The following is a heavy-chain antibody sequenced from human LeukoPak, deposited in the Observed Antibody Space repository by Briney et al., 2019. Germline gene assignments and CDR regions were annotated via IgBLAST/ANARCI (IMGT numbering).Heavy chain of an antibody. J-gene: IGHJ4*02. CDR3: ITDPSYETNN. V-gene: IGHV3-15*01. D-gene: IGHD3-16*01. CDR1: GFTFSSYA. Sequence: PGRSLRLSCAASGFTFSSYAMHWVRQAPGKGLEWIGRIKSKTDGETTDYAAPVRGRFSISRDDSKDTLYLQMNSLKTEDTAVYYCITDPSYETNNWGQGTLVTVSS. CDR2: IKSKTDGETT.